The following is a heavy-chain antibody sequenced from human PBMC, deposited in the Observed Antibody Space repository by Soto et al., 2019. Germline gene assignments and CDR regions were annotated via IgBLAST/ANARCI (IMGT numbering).Heavy chain of an antibody. J-gene: IGHJ4*02. Sequence: GGSLGLSCAASGLTVSSNYMSWVRQAPGKGLEWVSVIYSGGSTYYADSVKGRFTISRDNSKNTLYLQMNSLRAEDTSVYYCARDLTSYFDYWGQGTQVTVSS. D-gene: IGHD7-27*01. V-gene: IGHV3-66*01. CDR2: IYSGGST. CDR3: ARDLTSYFDY. CDR1: GLTVSSNY.